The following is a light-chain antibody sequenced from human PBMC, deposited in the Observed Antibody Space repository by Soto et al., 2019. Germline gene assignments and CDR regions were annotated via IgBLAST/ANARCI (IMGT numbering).Light chain of an antibody. V-gene: IGLV1-40*01. CDR1: SSNIGAGYD. J-gene: IGLJ3*02. Sequence: QSVLTQPPSLSGAPGQRVTISCTGSSSNIGAGYDVQWYQQLPGTAPKLLIYGDTNRPSGVPDRFSGSNSGTSASLAITGLQAEDESDYYCQSYDSSLSGSVFGGGTKLNVL. CDR3: QSYDSSLSGSV. CDR2: GDT.